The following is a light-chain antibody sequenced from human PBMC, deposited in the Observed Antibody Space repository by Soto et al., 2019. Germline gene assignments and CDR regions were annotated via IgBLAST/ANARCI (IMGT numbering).Light chain of an antibody. Sequence: DSVTLTCPASQDSAGYLAWSQHKPWRTPELXIHGASRLQSGIPARFSGSGSGTDFTLSINSLQPEDFATYYCQQAYSFPITFGQGKRLEI. CDR3: QQAYSFPIT. CDR1: QDSAGY. V-gene: IGKV1D-12*01. CDR2: GAS. J-gene: IGKJ5*01.